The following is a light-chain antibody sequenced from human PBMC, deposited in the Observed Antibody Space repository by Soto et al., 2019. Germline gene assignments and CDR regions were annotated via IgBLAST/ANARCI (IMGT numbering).Light chain of an antibody. CDR2: DDK. CDR3: QVWDTNSGAV. J-gene: IGLJ2*01. V-gene: IGLV3-21*02. CDR1: NLQTKN. Sequence: SSVLTQPPSVSVAPGQTAIITCGGDNLQTKNVHWYQQRPGQAPVLVIYDDKKRPSGIPERFSGSSSGNLATLTLIRVESRDEADYYCQVWDTNSGAVFGGGTKVTVL.